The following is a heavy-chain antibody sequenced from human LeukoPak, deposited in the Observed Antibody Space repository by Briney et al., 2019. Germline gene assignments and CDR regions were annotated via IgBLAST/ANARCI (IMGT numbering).Heavy chain of an antibody. J-gene: IGHJ4*02. CDR2: ISGSGGST. CDR3: AKRKSETTKYYFDY. V-gene: IGHV3-23*01. D-gene: IGHD1-14*01. Sequence: AGGSLRLSCAASGFTFSSYAMSWVRQAPGKGLEWVSAISGSGGSTYYADSVKGRFTISRDNSKNTLYLQMNSLRAEDTAVYYCAKRKSETTKYYFDYWGQGTLVTVSS. CDR1: GFTFSSYA.